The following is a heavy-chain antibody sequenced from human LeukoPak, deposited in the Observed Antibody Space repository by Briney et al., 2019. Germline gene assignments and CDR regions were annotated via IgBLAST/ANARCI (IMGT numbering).Heavy chain of an antibody. CDR3: ARGGYSSPRGWFDP. CDR1: GYTFTSYG. Sequence: ASVKVSCKASGYTFTSYGISWVRQAPGQGPEWMGWISAYNGHTNYAQKLQGRVTMTRDMSTSTVYMDLSSLRSEDTAVYYCARGGYSSPRGWFDPWGQGTLVTVSS. CDR2: ISAYNGHT. D-gene: IGHD6-19*01. J-gene: IGHJ5*02. V-gene: IGHV1-18*01.